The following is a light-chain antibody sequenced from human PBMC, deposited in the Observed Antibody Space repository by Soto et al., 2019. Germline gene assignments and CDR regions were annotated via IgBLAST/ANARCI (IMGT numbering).Light chain of an antibody. CDR1: QDIGNY. Sequence: DIHFTKSPSSLSAYVGDRIRITCQASQDIGNYLNWYQQKPGKAPKLLIYDAFTLESGVPSRFSGSGSGTDFTFTISSLQPEDFATYYCQQYDNGPITFGQGTRLEIK. J-gene: IGKJ5*01. CDR3: QQYDNGPIT. V-gene: IGKV1-33*01. CDR2: DAF.